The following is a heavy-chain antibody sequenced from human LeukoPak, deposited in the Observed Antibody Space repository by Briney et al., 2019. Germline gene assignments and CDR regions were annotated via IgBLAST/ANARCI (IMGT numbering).Heavy chain of an antibody. CDR2: ISAYNGNT. D-gene: IGHD6-13*01. J-gene: IGHJ4*02. CDR1: GYTFTSYG. Sequence: ASVKVSSKASGYTFTSYGISWVRQAPGQGLEWMGWISAYNGNTNYAQKLQGRVTMTTDTSTSTAYMELRSLRSDDTAVYYCARFGDSSSWYAPHDDYWGQGTLVTVSS. V-gene: IGHV1-18*01. CDR3: ARFGDSSSWYAPHDDY.